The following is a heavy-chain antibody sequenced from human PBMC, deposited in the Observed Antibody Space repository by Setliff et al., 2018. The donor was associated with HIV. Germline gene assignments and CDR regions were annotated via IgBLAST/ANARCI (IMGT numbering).Heavy chain of an antibody. D-gene: IGHD2-2*01. J-gene: IGHJ4*02. V-gene: IGHV4-38-2*02. Sequence: NPSETLSLTCTVSGYSISSGYYWGWIRQPPGKGLEWIGSIYHSGSTYYNPSLKSRVTISVDTSKNQFSLKLSSVTAADTAVYYCARTVVPAAYDYWGQGTLVTVSS. CDR3: ARTVVPAAYDY. CDR2: IYHSGST. CDR1: GYSISSGYY.